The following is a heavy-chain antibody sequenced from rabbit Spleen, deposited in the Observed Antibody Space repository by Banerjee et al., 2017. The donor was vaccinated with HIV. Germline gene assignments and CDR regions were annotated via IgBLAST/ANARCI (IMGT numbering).Heavy chain of an antibody. CDR2: IGTGSSST. D-gene: IGHD1-1*01. Sequence: QQLVESGGDLVKPGASLTLTCTASGFSFSSGYYMSWVRQAPGKGLEWIGCIGTGSSSTWYASWAKGRFTISKTSSTTVTLQMTSLTAADTATYFCASGYSDVYFDLWGPGTLVTVS. J-gene: IGHJ4*01. CDR3: ASGYSDVYFDL. CDR1: GFSFSSGYY. V-gene: IGHV1S40*01.